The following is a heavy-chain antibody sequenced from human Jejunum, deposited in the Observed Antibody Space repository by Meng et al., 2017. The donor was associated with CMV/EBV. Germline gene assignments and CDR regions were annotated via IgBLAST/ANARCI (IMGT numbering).Heavy chain of an antibody. CDR3: ASNLGQWLSWFDP. CDR1: GFNFGKFE. Sequence: SGFNFGKFEMSWVRQAPRKGLEWLAYITSTGDRIYYAESVKGRFIVSRDNAKNSLYLEMDSLRAEDSGVYYCASNLGQWLSWFDPWGQGTVVTVAS. V-gene: IGHV3-48*03. D-gene: IGHD5-12*01. J-gene: IGHJ5*02. CDR2: ITSTGDRI.